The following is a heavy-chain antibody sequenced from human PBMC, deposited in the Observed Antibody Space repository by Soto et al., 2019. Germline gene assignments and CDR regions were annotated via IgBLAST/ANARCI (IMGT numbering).Heavy chain of an antibody. CDR1: GFSFSSQA. J-gene: IGHJ3*02. D-gene: IGHD5-18*01. CDR2: ISNDGNRQ. CDR3: ARDIYSYGSVGTPDI. Sequence: PVGSLRLSCVASGFSFSSQAMHWVRQAPGKGLEWVAAISNDGNRQLYADSVKDRFTISRDNSRNTLDLQMNNLRTEDTGVYFCARDIYSYGSVGTPDIWGQGTMVTVSS. V-gene: IGHV3-30-3*01.